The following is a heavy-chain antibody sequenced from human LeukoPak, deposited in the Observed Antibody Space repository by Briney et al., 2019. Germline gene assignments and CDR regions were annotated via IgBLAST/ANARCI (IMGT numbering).Heavy chain of an antibody. Sequence: SVKVSCKASGGTFSSYAISWVRQAPGQGLEWMGEIIPIFGTANYVQKFQGRVTITTDESTSTAYMELSSLRSGDTAVYYCARDVRVTVGIDAFDIWGQGTMVTVSS. D-gene: IGHD3-10*02. CDR2: IIPIFGTA. CDR3: ARDVRVTVGIDAFDI. V-gene: IGHV1-69*05. J-gene: IGHJ3*02. CDR1: GGTFSSYA.